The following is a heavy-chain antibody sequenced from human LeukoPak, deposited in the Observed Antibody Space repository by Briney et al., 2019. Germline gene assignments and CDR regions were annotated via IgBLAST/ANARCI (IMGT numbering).Heavy chain of an antibody. V-gene: IGHV4-30-4*08. CDR2: IYYSGST. D-gene: IGHD1-26*01. Sequence: TSQTLSLTCTVSGGSISSGDYYWSWIRQPPGKGLEWIGYIYYSGSTYYNPSLKSRVTISVDTSKNQFSLKLSSVTAADTAVYYCARDYTPRIVGATSTNYMDVWGKGTTVTVSS. J-gene: IGHJ6*03. CDR1: GGSISSGDYY. CDR3: ARDYTPRIVGATSTNYMDV.